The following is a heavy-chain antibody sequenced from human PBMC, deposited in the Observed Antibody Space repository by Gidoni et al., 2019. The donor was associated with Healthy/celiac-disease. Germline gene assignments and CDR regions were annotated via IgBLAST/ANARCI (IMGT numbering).Heavy chain of an antibody. J-gene: IGHJ6*02. CDR1: GGPISSSSYY. Sequence: QLQLQESGPGLVKPSETLSLTCTVSGGPISSSSYYWGWIRQPPGKGLEWIGSIYYSGSTYYNPSIKSRVTISVDTSKNQFSLKLSSVTAADTAVYYCARLGTLSYYYGMDVWGQGTTVTVSS. CDR3: ARLGTLSYYYGMDV. D-gene: IGHD1-1*01. CDR2: IYYSGST. V-gene: IGHV4-39*01.